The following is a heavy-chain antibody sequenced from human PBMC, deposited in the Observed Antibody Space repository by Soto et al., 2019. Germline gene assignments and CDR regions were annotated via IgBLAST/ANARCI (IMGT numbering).Heavy chain of an antibody. V-gene: IGHV3-30-3*01. D-gene: IGHD1-26*01. CDR3: ARETKYSGSYYDY. Sequence: QVQLVESGGGVVQPGRSLRLSCAASGFTFSSYAMHWVRQAPGKGLEWVAVISYDGSNKYYADSVKSRFTISRDNSKNTLYLQMNSLRAEDTAVYYCARETKYSGSYYDYWGQGTLVTVSS. J-gene: IGHJ4*02. CDR1: GFTFSSYA. CDR2: ISYDGSNK.